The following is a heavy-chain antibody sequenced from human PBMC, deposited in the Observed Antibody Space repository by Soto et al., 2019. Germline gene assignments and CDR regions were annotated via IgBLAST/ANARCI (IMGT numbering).Heavy chain of an antibody. V-gene: IGHV4-61*01. J-gene: IGHJ4*02. D-gene: IGHD3-22*01. Sequence: TLSLTCTVSGGSVSSGSYYWSWIRQPPGKGLEWIGYIYYSGSTNYSPSLKSRVTISVDTSKNQFSLKLSSVTAADTAVYYCARSTYYYDSSGYYPDYWGQGTLVTVSS. CDR2: IYYSGST. CDR1: GGSVSSGSYY. CDR3: ARSTYYYDSSGYYPDY.